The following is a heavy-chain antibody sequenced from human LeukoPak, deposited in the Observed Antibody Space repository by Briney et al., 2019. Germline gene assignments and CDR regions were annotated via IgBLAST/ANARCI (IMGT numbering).Heavy chain of an antibody. Sequence: SETLSLTCTVSGASISSSSYYWGWIRQPPGKGLEWIGNIYYSGSAYHNPSLKSRVTISVDTSKSQVSLNLTSVTAADTAVYYCARLESSAWTDGRCFGYWGQGALVTVSS. CDR2: IYYSGSA. CDR3: ARLESSAWTDGRCFGY. V-gene: IGHV4-39*01. CDR1: GASISSSSYY. D-gene: IGHD6-19*01. J-gene: IGHJ4*02.